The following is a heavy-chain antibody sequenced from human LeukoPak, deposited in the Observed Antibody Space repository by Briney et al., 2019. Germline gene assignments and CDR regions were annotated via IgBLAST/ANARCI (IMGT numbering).Heavy chain of an antibody. CDR1: GYSLTSYW. Sequence: GEALQISCKGSGYSLTSYWIGWVRQMPGKGLEWMGIIYPGDSDTRYSPSFQGQVTISADKSISTAYLQWSSLKASDTARYYCARLGTERGIRNWYFDLWGRGTLVTVSS. CDR2: IYPGDSDT. D-gene: IGHD7-27*01. V-gene: IGHV5-51*01. J-gene: IGHJ2*01. CDR3: ARLGTERGIRNWYFDL.